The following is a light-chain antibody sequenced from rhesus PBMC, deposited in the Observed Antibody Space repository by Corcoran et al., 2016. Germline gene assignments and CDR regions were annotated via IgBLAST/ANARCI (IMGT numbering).Light chain of an antibody. CDR1: QGISTY. J-gene: IGKJ4*01. V-gene: IGKV1-28*03. CDR3: LQHNRYPLT. CDR2: AAS. Sequence: DIQMTQSPSSLSASVGDTVTITCRASQGISTYLNWFQQKPGKALNLLINAASSLESGVPARFSGSGSGTVFTLTISSLQPEDFAVYYCLQHNRYPLTFGGGTKVELK.